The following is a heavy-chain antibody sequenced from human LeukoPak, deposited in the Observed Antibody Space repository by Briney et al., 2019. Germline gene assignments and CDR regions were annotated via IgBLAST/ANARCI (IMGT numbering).Heavy chain of an antibody. D-gene: IGHD6-19*01. J-gene: IGHJ4*02. V-gene: IGHV1-46*01. Sequence: AASVKVSCKASGYTFTSYYIHWVRQAPGQGLEWMGIINPSGGSTTYAQKFQGRVTMTRDTSTSTVYMELSSLRSEDTAVYYCARATAVAGGEFDYWGQGTLVTVSS. CDR2: INPSGGST. CDR1: GYTFTSYY. CDR3: ARATAVAGGEFDY.